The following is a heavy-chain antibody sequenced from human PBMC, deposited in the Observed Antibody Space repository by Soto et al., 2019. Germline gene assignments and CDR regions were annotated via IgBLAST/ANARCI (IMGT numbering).Heavy chain of an antibody. D-gene: IGHD5-18*01. CDR3: AREPTLGYSYGEYYFDY. CDR1: GGSISSGGYY. Sequence: PSETLSLTCTVSGGSISSGGYYWSWIRQHPGKGLEWIGYIYYSGSTYYNPSLKSRVTISVDTSKSQFSLKLSSVTAADTAVYYCAREPTLGYSYGEYYFDYWGQGTLVTVSS. J-gene: IGHJ4*02. V-gene: IGHV4-31*03. CDR2: IYYSGST.